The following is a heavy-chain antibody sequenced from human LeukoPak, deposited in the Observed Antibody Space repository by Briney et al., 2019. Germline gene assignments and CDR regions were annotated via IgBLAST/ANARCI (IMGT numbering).Heavy chain of an antibody. D-gene: IGHD2-2*02. CDR1: GFTFSSYW. CDR2: INGDGRNI. Sequence: GGSLRLSCVASGFTFSSYWMHWVRQAPRKGLVWVSRINGDGRNINYADSVRGRFTISRDNAKNTLFLQMNTLRVEDTAVYYCARDGEDIVVVPAAISSPFYDYWGQGTLVTVSS. J-gene: IGHJ4*02. CDR3: ARDGEDIVVVPAAISSPFYDY. V-gene: IGHV3-74*01.